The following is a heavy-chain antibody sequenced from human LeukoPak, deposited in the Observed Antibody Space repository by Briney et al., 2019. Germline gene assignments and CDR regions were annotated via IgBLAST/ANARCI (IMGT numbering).Heavy chain of an antibody. CDR3: ATHTSGWKGYFDY. Sequence: GGSLRLSCAASGFTLSSYWMSWVRQAPGKGLEWVANIKQDGSEDYYVDSVKGRFTISRDNANNSLYLQMNSLRAEDTAMYCCATHTSGWKGYFDYWGQGTLVSVSS. V-gene: IGHV3-7*05. CDR2: IKQDGSED. J-gene: IGHJ4*02. D-gene: IGHD6-19*01. CDR1: GFTLSSYW.